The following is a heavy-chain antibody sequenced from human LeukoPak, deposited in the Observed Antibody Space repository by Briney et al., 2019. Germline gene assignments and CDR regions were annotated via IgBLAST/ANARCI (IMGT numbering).Heavy chain of an antibody. V-gene: IGHV1-2*02. CDR1: GYTFTGYY. Sequence: ASVKVSCKASGYTFTGYYMHWVRQDPGQGLEWMGWINPNSGGTNYAQKFQGRVTMTRDTSISTAYMELSRLRSDDTAVYYCARVRRSGSYPSYWGQGTLVTVSS. CDR2: INPNSGGT. D-gene: IGHD1-26*01. CDR3: ARVRRSGSYPSY. J-gene: IGHJ4*02.